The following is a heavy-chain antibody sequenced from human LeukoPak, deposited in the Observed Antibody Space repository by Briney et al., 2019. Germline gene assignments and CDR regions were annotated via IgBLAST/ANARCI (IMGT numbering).Heavy chain of an antibody. CDR1: GYTFTSYY. CDR2: INPSGGST. D-gene: IGHD6-13*01. Sequence: ASVKVSCKASGYTFTSYYMHWVRQAPGQGLEWMGIINPSGGSTSYAQKFQGRVSMTRDTSTSTAYMELSSLRSEDTAVYYCARVRRSWTIDIWGQGTMVTVSS. J-gene: IGHJ3*02. V-gene: IGHV1-46*01. CDR3: ARVRRSWTIDI.